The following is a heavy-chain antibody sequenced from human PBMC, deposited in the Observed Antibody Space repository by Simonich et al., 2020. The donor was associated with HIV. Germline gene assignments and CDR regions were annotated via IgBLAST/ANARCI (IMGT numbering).Heavy chain of an antibody. Sequence: QVQLQQWGAGLLKPSETLSLTCAVFGGSFSGYYWTWIRQPPGKGLEWIGEITYSGRTNYNPSLKSRVTISVDTSKKKFSLKLTSVTAADTAIYFCAREVGYYPPQLEENNAFDVWGQGTMVTVSS. D-gene: IGHD2-8*01. CDR2: ITYSGRT. CDR1: GGSFSGYY. V-gene: IGHV4-34*01. J-gene: IGHJ3*01. CDR3: AREVGYYPPQLEENNAFDV.